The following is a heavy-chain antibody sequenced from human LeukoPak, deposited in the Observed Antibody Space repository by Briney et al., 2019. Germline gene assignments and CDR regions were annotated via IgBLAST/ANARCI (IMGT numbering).Heavy chain of an antibody. CDR2: IYISGST. CDR3: AVSESYYGMDV. Sequence: PSETLSLTCTVSGDSISSYYWSWIRQPAGKGLEWIGRIYISGSTNYNPSLKSRVTMSVDTSKNQFSLRLSSVTAADTAVYYCAVSESYYGMDVRGQGTTVTVSS. V-gene: IGHV4-4*07. D-gene: IGHD3-3*02. CDR1: GDSISSYY. J-gene: IGHJ6*02.